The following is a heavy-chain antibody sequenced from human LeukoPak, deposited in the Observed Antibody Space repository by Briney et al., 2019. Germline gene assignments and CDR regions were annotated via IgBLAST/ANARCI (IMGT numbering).Heavy chain of an antibody. J-gene: IGHJ4*02. CDR1: GFAFNNYN. CDR2: ISSRSSAI. Sequence: GGSLRLSCAASGFAFNNYNMNWVRQAPGKGLEWISYISSRSSAIYYADSVKGRFTISRDNAKNSLYLQMNSLRDVDTSVYYCARDISSGSPSIDYWGQGTLVTVSS. D-gene: IGHD1-26*01. V-gene: IGHV3-48*02. CDR3: ARDISSGSPSIDY.